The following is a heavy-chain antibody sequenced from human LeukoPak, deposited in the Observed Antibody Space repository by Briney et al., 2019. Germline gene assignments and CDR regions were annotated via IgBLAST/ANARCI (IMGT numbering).Heavy chain of an antibody. V-gene: IGHV1-2*02. CDR1: GYTFTGYY. J-gene: IGHJ4*02. CDR3: ASSPTSECSGGSCYSY. D-gene: IGHD2-15*01. CDR2: INPNSGGT. Sequence: GASVKVSCKASGYTFTGYYMHWVRQALGQGLEWMGWINPNSGGTNYVQKFQGRVTMTRDTSITTAYMQLSRLRSDDTAVYYCASSPTSECSGGSCYSYWGQGTLVTVSS.